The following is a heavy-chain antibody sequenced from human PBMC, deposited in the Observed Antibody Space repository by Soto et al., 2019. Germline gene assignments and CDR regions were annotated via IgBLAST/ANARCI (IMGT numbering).Heavy chain of an antibody. CDR3: AMLGGWSGGSNDVGV. Sequence: EVQLVESGGGLVQPEGSLRLSCAASGLIFSDYHMDWVRQAPGKGLEWVGRIRRKANSYTTEYAASVKGRFTISRVDSNKSLYLQMNSPKTEDTAVYYCAMLGGWSGGSNDVGVWGQGTKVSVSS. V-gene: IGHV3-72*01. J-gene: IGHJ6*02. CDR2: IRRKANSYTT. CDR1: GLIFSDYH. D-gene: IGHD6-19*01.